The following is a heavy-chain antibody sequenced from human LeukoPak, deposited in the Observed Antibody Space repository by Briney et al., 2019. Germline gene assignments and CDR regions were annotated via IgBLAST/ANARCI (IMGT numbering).Heavy chain of an antibody. CDR2: IYHSGST. Sequence: SETLSLTCAVSGGSISSGGYSWSWIRQPPGKGLEWIGYIYHSGSTYYNPSLKSRVTISVDRSKNRFSLKLSSVTAADTAVYYCARVVEQWLVFDYWGQGTLVTVSS. J-gene: IGHJ4*02. D-gene: IGHD6-19*01. CDR3: ARVVEQWLVFDY. CDR1: GGSISSGGYS. V-gene: IGHV4-30-2*01.